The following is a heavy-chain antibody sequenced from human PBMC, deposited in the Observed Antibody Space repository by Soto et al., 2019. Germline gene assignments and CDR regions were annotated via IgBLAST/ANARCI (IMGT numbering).Heavy chain of an antibody. J-gene: IGHJ4*02. CDR1: GFTVSSNY. V-gene: IGHV3-66*01. CDR2: IYSGGST. D-gene: IGHD3-9*01. CDR3: ARVHYDILPGYGQFDY. Sequence: GGSLRLSCAASGFTVSSNYMSWVRQAPGKGLEWVSVIYSGGSTYYADSVKGRFTISRDNSKNTLYLQMNSLRAEDTAVYYCARVHYDILPGYGQFDYWGQGTLVTVS.